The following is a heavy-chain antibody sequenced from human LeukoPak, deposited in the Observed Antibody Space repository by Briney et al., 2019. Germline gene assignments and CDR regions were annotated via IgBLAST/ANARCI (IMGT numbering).Heavy chain of an antibody. CDR2: INPNSGGT. D-gene: IGHD5-18*01. J-gene: IGHJ5*02. Sequence: RASVKVSCKAPGYTFTGYYIHWVREAPGQGLEWIGWINPNSGGTNYAQTFQGRVTMTRDTSISTAYMELSRLRSDDTAVYYCARGGYSYGRNWFDPWGQGTLVTVSS. CDR1: GYTFTGYY. CDR3: ARGGYSYGRNWFDP. V-gene: IGHV1-2*02.